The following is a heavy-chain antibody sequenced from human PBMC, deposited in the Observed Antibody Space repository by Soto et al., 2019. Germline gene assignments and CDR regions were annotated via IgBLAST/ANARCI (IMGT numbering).Heavy chain of an antibody. CDR2: ISGSGATT. D-gene: IGHD6-19*01. V-gene: IGHV3-23*01. J-gene: IGHJ2*01. CDR3: AKGTEAVAGNYFDL. CDR1: GFTFSSYA. Sequence: EVQVLESGGDLVQPGGSLRLSCAASGFTFSSYAMNWVRQAPGKGLEWVSSISGSGATTYYADSVKGRLTISRDKSKTTVYLQMNSLRADDTAVYFCAKGTEAVAGNYFDLWGRGTLVTVSS.